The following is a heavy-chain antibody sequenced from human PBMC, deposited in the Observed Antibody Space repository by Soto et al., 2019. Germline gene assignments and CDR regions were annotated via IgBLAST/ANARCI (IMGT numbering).Heavy chain of an antibody. CDR3: AVDGRGSRAYFQH. CDR2: ISSTGSYT. D-gene: IGHD3-22*01. J-gene: IGHJ1*01. CDR1: GFTFSDYC. Sequence: GGSLRLSCAASGFTFSDYCLSWIRQAPGKGLEWVSYISSTGSYTNYADSVKGRFTISRDNAKNSLYLQMNSLRAEDSAVYYCAVDGRGSRAYFQHWGQGTLVTVSS. V-gene: IGHV3-11*03.